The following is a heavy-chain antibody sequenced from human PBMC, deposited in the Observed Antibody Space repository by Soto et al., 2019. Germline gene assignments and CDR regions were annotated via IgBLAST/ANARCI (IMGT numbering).Heavy chain of an antibody. V-gene: IGHV4-34*01. CDR3: ARGIAAAVWFDP. J-gene: IGHJ5*02. Sequence: SETLSLTCAVYGGSFSGYYWSWIRQPPGKGLEWIGEINHSGSTNYNPSLKSRVTISVDTSKNQFSLKLSSVTAADTAVYYFARGIAAAVWFDPWGQGTLVTVSS. CDR2: INHSGST. CDR1: GGSFSGYY. D-gene: IGHD6-13*01.